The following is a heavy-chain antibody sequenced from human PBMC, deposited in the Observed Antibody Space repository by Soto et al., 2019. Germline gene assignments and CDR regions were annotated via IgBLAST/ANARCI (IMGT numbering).Heavy chain of an antibody. CDR2: ISGYSGNT. Sequence: QVQLVQSGAEVKRPGASVKVSCKASGYTFASYGINWVRQAPGQGLEWMGWISGYSGNTNYAQKFQGRVIMTTDTSTSTSDMELRSLRSDDTDVYYCARETDVWGQGTTVTVSS. CDR1: GYTFASYG. CDR3: ARETDV. J-gene: IGHJ6*02. V-gene: IGHV1-18*04.